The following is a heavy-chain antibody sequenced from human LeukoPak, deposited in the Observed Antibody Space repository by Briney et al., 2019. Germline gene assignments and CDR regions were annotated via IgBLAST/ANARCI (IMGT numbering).Heavy chain of an antibody. Sequence: SETLSLTCAVCGGSFSGYYWSWIRQPPGKGLEWIGEINHSGSTNYNPSLKSRVTISVDTSKNQFSLKLSSVTAADTAVYYCARAGGYGIYFDYWGQGTLVTVSS. D-gene: IGHD5-18*01. V-gene: IGHV4-34*01. CDR1: GGSFSGYY. CDR3: ARAGGYGIYFDY. J-gene: IGHJ4*02. CDR2: INHSGST.